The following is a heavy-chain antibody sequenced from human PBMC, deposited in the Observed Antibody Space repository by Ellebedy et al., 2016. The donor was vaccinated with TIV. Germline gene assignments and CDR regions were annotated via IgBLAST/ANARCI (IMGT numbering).Heavy chain of an antibody. V-gene: IGHV3-7*01. CDR1: GFTFSSYA. Sequence: GESLKISCAASGFTFSSYAMSWVRQAPRKGLEGVANIKQDGSEKYYVDSVKGRFTISRDNAKNSLYLQMNSLRAEDTAVYYCARVPDYDILTGYPESRNDFDYWGQGTLVTVSS. CDR3: ARVPDYDILTGYPESRNDFDY. J-gene: IGHJ4*02. CDR2: IKQDGSEK. D-gene: IGHD3-9*01.